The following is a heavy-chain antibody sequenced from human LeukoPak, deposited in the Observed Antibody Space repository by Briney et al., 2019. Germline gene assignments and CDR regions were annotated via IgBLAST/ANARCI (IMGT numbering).Heavy chain of an antibody. V-gene: IGHV3-30*02. J-gene: IGHJ4*02. D-gene: IGHD3-3*01. CDR2: IRYDGSNK. CDR3: AKDGSPIGVVVTHLDY. Sequence: GWSLRLSCAASGFTFSSYGMHWVRQAPGKGLEWVTFIRYDGSNKYYADSVKGRFTISRDNSKNTLYLQMNSLRAEDTAVYYCAKDGSPIGVVVTHLDYWGQGTLVTVSS. CDR1: GFTFSSYG.